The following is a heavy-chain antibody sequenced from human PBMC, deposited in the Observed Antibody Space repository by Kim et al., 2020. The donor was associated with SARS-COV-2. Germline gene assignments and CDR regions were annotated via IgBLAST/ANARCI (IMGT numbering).Heavy chain of an antibody. CDR2: INHSGST. Sequence: SETLSLTCAVYGGSFSGYYWSWIRQPPGKGLEWIGEINHSGSTNYNPSLKSRVTISVDTSKNQFSLKLSSVTAADTAVYYCARVPRFFLAYCGGDCYSSESYYYGMGVWGQGTTVTVSS. J-gene: IGHJ6*02. CDR3: ARVPRFFLAYCGGDCYSSESYYYGMGV. D-gene: IGHD2-21*02. V-gene: IGHV4-34*01. CDR1: GGSFSGYY.